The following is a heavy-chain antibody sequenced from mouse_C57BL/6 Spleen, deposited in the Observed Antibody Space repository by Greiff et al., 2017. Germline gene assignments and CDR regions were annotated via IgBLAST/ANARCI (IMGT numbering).Heavy chain of an antibody. CDR2: SYPSDSET. CDR1: GYTFTSYW. Sequence: QVQLQQPGAELVRPGSSVKLSCKASGYTFTSYWMDWVKQRPGQGLEWIGNSYPSDSETHYNQKFKDKATLTVDKSSSTAYMQLSSLTSEDSAVYYCARGGPYYAMDYWGQGTSVTVSS. V-gene: IGHV1-61*01. J-gene: IGHJ4*01. CDR3: ARGGPYYAMDY.